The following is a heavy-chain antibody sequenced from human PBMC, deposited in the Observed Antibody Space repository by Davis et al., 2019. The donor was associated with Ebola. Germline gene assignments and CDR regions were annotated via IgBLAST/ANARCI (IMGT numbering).Heavy chain of an antibody. Sequence: GESLKIPCAASGFTFSGSAMHWVRQASGKGLEWVGRIRSKANSYATAYAASVKGRFTISRDDSKNTAYLQMNSLKTEDTAVYYCTVTTTHDDYWGQGTLVTVSS. D-gene: IGHD4-11*01. J-gene: IGHJ4*02. CDR2: IRSKANSYAT. CDR1: GFTFSGSA. V-gene: IGHV3-73*01. CDR3: TVTTTHDDY.